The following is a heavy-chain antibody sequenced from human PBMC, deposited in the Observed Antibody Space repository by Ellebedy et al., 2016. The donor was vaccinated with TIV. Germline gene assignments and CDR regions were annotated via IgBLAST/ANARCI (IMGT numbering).Heavy chain of an antibody. CDR1: GGSISSYY. CDR2: ISHSGST. V-gene: IGHV4-59*01. CDR3: ARGRLHFDC. J-gene: IGHJ4*02. D-gene: IGHD5-24*01. Sequence: MPSETLSLTCTVSGGSISSYYWSWIRQSPGKGLEWIGYISHSGSTNYNPSLKSRVTISVDTSKKQISLKLTSVTAADTAVYHCARGRLHFDCWGQGTLVTVSS.